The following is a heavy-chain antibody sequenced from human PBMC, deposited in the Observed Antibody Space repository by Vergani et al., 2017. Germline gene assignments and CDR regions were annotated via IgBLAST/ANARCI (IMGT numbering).Heavy chain of an antibody. CDR2: IQFDGSNQ. CDR1: GFTLSNYD. CDR3: ARLHYTGNYLDD. Sequence: QVQLVESGGGVVQRGGSLRLSCATSGFTLSNYDMQWVRQGPGKGLEFVAFIQFDGSNQYDADSVKGRFTISRDNDKNSVFLQMNSLRVEDTAIYYCARLHYTGNYLDDWGQGALVTVSS. D-gene: IGHD3-9*01. J-gene: IGHJ4*02. V-gene: IGHV3-30*02.